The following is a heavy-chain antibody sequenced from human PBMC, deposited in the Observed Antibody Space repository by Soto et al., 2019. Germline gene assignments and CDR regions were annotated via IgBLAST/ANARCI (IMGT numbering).Heavy chain of an antibody. CDR1: GYTFTDYG. CDR3: ARVPSYLPEDY. D-gene: IGHD3-16*01. Sequence: QVQLVQSGGEVKEPGASVRVSYKASGYTFTDYGFTWVRQAPGQGLEWMGWISAYNGDTKYAQKFQGRVTLTTDSSTNTAYMELRSLISDDAAVYYCARVPSYLPEDYWGQGTLVTVSS. CDR2: ISAYNGDT. J-gene: IGHJ4*02. V-gene: IGHV1-18*01.